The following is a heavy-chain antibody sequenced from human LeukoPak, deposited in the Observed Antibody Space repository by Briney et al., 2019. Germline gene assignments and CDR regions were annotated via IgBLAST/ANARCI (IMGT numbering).Heavy chain of an antibody. CDR3: ARDPLGVYSSPFNWFDP. J-gene: IGHJ5*02. V-gene: IGHV3-33*08. CDR1: GFTFSSYG. D-gene: IGHD6-6*01. CDR2: IWYDGSNK. Sequence: PGGSLRLSCAASGFTFSSYGMHWVRQAPGKGLEWVAVIWYDGSNKYYADSVKGRFTISRDNSKNTLYLQMNSLRAEDTAVYYCARDPLGVYSSPFNWFDPWGQGTLVTVSS.